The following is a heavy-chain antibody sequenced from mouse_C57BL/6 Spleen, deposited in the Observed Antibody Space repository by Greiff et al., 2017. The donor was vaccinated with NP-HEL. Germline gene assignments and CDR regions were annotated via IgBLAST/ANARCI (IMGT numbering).Heavy chain of an antibody. V-gene: IGHV14-2*01. Sequence: VQLQQSGAELVKPGASVKLSCTASGFNIKDYYMHWVKQRTEQGLEWIGRINPEDGETKYAPNFPGTATITADTSSNTAYLQLSSLTSEDTAVYYCAHWDWFAYWGQGTLVTVSA. CDR1: GFNIKDYY. J-gene: IGHJ3*01. CDR3: AHWDWFAY. D-gene: IGHD4-1*01. CDR2: INPEDGET.